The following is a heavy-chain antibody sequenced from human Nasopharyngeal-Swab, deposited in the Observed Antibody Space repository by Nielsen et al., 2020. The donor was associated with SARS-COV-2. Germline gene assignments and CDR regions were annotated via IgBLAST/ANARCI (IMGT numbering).Heavy chain of an antibody. Sequence: GGSLRLSCAASGFTFSSYGMHWVRQAPGKGLEWVAVISYDGSNKYYADSVKGRFTISRDNSKNTLYLQMNSLRAEDTAVYYCAKDREVATIANYFDYWGQGTLVTSPQ. D-gene: IGHD5-12*01. V-gene: IGHV3-30*18. CDR1: GFTFSSYG. J-gene: IGHJ4*02. CDR3: AKDREVATIANYFDY. CDR2: ISYDGSNK.